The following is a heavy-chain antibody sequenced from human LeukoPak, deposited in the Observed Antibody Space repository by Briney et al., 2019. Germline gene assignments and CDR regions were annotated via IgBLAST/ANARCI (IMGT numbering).Heavy chain of an antibody. Sequence: SETLSLTCSVSGGSISSSSHFWGWIRQPPGKGLEWIGSIYYSGNTYYNPSLKSRVTMSVDTSKNHFSLKVTSVAAADTAMYYCARHENIVVVASATAFDYWGQGTLVTVSS. CDR1: GGSISSSSHF. CDR3: ARHENIVVVASATAFDY. D-gene: IGHD2-15*01. CDR2: IYYSGNT. V-gene: IGHV4-39*01. J-gene: IGHJ4*02.